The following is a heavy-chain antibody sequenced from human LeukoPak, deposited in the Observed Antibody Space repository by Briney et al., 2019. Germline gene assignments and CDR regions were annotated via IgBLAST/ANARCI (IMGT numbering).Heavy chain of an antibody. J-gene: IGHJ4*02. CDR2: ITGSGGST. CDR1: GFTFRNYG. CDR3: ASQASVRGVISSTPFDS. D-gene: IGHD3-10*02. Sequence: PGRSLRLSCGASGFTFRNYGIHWVRQAPGKGLEWVSAITGSGGSTNYADSVKGRFTISRDNSKNTLCMQMNSLRAEDTAVYYCASQASVRGVISSTPFDSWGQGTLVTVSS. V-gene: IGHV3-23*01.